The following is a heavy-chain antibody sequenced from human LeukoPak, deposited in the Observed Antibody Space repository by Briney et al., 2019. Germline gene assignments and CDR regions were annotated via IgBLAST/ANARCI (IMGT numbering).Heavy chain of an antibody. J-gene: IGHJ6*03. CDR2: IYYSGST. V-gene: IGHV4-39*01. CDR3: ARFSYYCYYMDV. CDR1: GGSISSISYY. Sequence: SETLSLTCNVSGGSISSISYYWGWIRQPPGKELEWIGSIYYSGSTYYNPSLKSRVTISVDTSKIQFSLKLSSVTAADTDVYYCARFSYYCYYMDVWGKGTTVTVSS.